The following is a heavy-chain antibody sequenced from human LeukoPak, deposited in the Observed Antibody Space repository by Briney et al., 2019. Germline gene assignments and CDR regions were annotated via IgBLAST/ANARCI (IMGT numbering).Heavy chain of an antibody. D-gene: IGHD3-22*01. CDR2: ISGSGGST. CDR1: GFTVSRNY. V-gene: IGHV3-23*01. Sequence: GGSLRLSCAASGFTVSRNYMSWVRQAPGKGLEWVSAISGSGGSTYYADSVKGRFTISRDNSKNTLYLQMNSLRAEDTAVYYCARDYDSSGYYSFQHWGQGTLVTVSS. J-gene: IGHJ1*01. CDR3: ARDYDSSGYYSFQH.